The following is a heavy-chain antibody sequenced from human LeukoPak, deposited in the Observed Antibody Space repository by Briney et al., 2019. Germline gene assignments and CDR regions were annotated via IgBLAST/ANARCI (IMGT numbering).Heavy chain of an antibody. CDR2: IIAIFGTA. CDR3: ARAFGEFPNWFDP. Sequence: ASVKVPCKASGGTFSSYAISWVRQAPGQWLEWMGGIIAIFGTANYAQKFQGRVTITADESTGTADMELGSVRSEDTAVYYCARAFGEFPNWFDPWGQGTLVTVSS. D-gene: IGHD3-10*01. J-gene: IGHJ5*02. V-gene: IGHV1-69*13. CDR1: GGTFSSYA.